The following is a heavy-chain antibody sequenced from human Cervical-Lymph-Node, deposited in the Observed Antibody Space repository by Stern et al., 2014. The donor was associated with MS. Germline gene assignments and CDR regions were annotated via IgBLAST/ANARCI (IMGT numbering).Heavy chain of an antibody. Sequence: QVQLVQSGAEVKKPGASVKVSCKASGYTFTTYYMHWVRQAPGQGLEWLGIINPSGGSTSYAQKFQGRVTMTRDTSTSTVYMEVSSLRSEDTAVYYCAREVAGHRLGMMDVWGQGTTVTVSS. D-gene: IGHD6-19*01. CDR3: AREVAGHRLGMMDV. V-gene: IGHV1-46*01. CDR1: GYTFTTYY. J-gene: IGHJ6*02. CDR2: INPSGGST.